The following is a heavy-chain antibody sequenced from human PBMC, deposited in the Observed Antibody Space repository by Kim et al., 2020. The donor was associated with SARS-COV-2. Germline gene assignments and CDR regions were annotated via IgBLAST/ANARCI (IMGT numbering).Heavy chain of an antibody. CDR2: ISSGGGST. CDR1: GFTFKGFS. V-gene: IGHV3-64*01. Sequence: GGSLRLSCAVSGFTFKGFSMHWVRQAPGKGLEYVSGISSGGGSTYSANSVKGRFTTVRDNSKNTLYLEMGGLTMEDTAVYYCSRGAGFCGNTTCANFDSWGQGTLVTVSS. CDR3: SRGAGFCGNTTCANFDS. J-gene: IGHJ4*02. D-gene: IGHD2-2*01.